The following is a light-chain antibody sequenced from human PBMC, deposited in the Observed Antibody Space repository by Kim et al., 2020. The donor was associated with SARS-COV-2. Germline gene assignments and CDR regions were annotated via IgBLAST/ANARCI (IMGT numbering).Light chain of an antibody. CDR1: QDIRND. CDR2: GAS. V-gene: IGKV1-17*01. CDR3: LQHSTYPIT. J-gene: IGKJ5*01. Sequence: ASVGDRVTITCRGSQDIRNDLGWYQQNPGRAPKRLIYGASSLQSGVPSRCSGSGSGTEFTLTISSVQPEDFATYFCLQHSTYPITFGQGTRLEIK.